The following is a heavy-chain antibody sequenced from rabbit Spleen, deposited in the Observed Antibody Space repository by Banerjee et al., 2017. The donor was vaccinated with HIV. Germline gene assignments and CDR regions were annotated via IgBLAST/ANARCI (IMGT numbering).Heavy chain of an antibody. CDR3: TRKDISASTSL. Sequence: QLEESGGRLVQPGGSLTLSCKAYGFTISGYWMNWVRQAPGKGLEWIGIIYPITETTYYANWVNGPFTISSDNAQNTVDLQMNSLTAADTATYFCTRKDISASTSLWGPLPLVTVS. J-gene: IGHJ4*01. D-gene: IGHD4-1*01. V-gene: IGHV1S7*01. CDR1: GFTISGYW. CDR2: IYPITETT.